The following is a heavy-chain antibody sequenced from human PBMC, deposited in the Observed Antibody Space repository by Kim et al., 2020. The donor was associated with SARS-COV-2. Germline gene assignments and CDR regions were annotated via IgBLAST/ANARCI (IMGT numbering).Heavy chain of an antibody. Sequence: GGSLRLSCAASGFTFSSYSMNWVRQAPGMGLEWVSSISSSSRYISYVDSVKGRFTISRDNAKNSLYLQMNSLRAEDTAVYYCARDLYGDYAFDYWGQGTL. CDR3: ARDLYGDYAFDY. V-gene: IGHV3-21*01. D-gene: IGHD4-17*01. CDR1: GFTFSSYS. CDR2: ISSSSRYI. J-gene: IGHJ4*02.